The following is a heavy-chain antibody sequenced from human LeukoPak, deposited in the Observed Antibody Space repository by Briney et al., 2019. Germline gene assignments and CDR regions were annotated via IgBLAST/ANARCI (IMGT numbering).Heavy chain of an antibody. J-gene: IGHJ4*02. V-gene: IGHV3-30*18. D-gene: IGHD6-13*01. CDR1: GFTFSSYG. CDR2: ISYDGSNK. Sequence: PGGSLRLSCAASGFTFSSYGMHWVRQAPGKGLEWVAVISYDGSNKYYADSVKGRFTISRDNSKNTLYLQMNSLRAEDTAVYYCAKLPSSSWYYWGQGALVTVSS. CDR3: AKLPSSSWYY.